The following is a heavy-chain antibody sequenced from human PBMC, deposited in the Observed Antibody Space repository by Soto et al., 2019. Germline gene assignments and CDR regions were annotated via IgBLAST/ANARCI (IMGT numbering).Heavy chain of an antibody. J-gene: IGHJ4*02. V-gene: IGHV3-23*01. D-gene: IGHD5-12*01. CDR2: ISGSGGST. CDR1: GFTFSSYA. CDR3: AKADIVATYYFDY. Sequence: GGSLRLSCAASGFTFSSYAMSWVRPAPGKGLEWGSAISGSGGSTYYADSVKGRFTISRDNSKNTLYLQMTSLRAEDTAVYYCAKADIVATYYFDYGGQGTLVTVSS.